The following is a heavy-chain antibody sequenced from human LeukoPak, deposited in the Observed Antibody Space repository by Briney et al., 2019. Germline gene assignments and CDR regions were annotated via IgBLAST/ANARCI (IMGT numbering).Heavy chain of an antibody. CDR1: GFTFSSYA. CDR2: ISGSGGST. J-gene: IGHJ5*01. Sequence: PGGSLRLSCAASGFTFSSYAMSWVRQAPGKGLEWVSAISGSGGSTYYADSVKGRFTISRDNSKNSLYLQMNSLRAEDTAVYYCARPYSISGELDSWGQGTLVTVSS. V-gene: IGHV3-23*01. D-gene: IGHD6-13*01. CDR3: ARPYSISGELDS.